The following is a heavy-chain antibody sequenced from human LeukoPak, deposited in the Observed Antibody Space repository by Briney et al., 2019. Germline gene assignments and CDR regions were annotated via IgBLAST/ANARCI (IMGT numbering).Heavy chain of an antibody. CDR1: GFTVSSNY. D-gene: IGHD3-10*01. V-gene: IGHV3-66*01. CDR3: ASSYEYGSGSYYD. J-gene: IGHJ4*02. Sequence: GGSLRLSCAASGFTVSSNYMSWVRQAPGKGLEWVSVIYSGGGTNYADSVKGRFTISRDKSKSTLYLQMNRLRAEDTAVYYCASSYEYGSGSYYDWGQGTLVTVSS. CDR2: IYSGGGT.